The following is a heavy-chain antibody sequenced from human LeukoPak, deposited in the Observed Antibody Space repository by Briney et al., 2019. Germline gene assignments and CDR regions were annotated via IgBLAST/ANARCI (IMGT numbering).Heavy chain of an antibody. J-gene: IGHJ4*02. CDR3: ARESGWLQPLDY. CDR1: GYTITDYY. CDR2: SHPNTGDT. Sequence: ASVKVSCKASGYTITDYYIHWVRQAPGQGLEWMGWSHPNTGDTKYSQKFQGRVTMTRDTPINTAYMDLSRLTSDDTAVYFCARESGWLQPLDYWGQGTLVTVSS. V-gene: IGHV1-2*02. D-gene: IGHD5-24*01.